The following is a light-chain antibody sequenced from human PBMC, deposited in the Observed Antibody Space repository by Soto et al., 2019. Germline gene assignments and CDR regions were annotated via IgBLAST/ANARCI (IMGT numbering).Light chain of an antibody. CDR3: QQCGYAPK. Sequence: GTLSLYRRERATVSCRASQSVSSSYLAWYQQKPGQAPRLLIYGASSRATGIPDRFSGSRSKADDTLTSSRQEPENFPSNYCQQCGYAPKFGQGTKVDI. CDR1: QSVSSSY. CDR2: GAS. J-gene: IGKJ1*01. V-gene: IGKV3-20*01.